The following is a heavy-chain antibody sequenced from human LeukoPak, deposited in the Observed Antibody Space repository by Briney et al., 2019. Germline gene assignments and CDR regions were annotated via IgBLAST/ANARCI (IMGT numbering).Heavy chain of an antibody. J-gene: IGHJ3*02. V-gene: IGHV1-18*01. CDR2: VSAYNGNT. CDR1: GYTFTSYG. D-gene: IGHD3-10*01. Sequence: VASVKVSCKASGYTFTSYGISWVRQAPGQGLEWMGWVSAYNGNTNYAQKLQGRVTMTTDTSTSTAYMELRSLRSDDTAVYYCARVTMVRGVIYAFDIWGQGTMVTVSS. CDR3: ARVTMVRGVIYAFDI.